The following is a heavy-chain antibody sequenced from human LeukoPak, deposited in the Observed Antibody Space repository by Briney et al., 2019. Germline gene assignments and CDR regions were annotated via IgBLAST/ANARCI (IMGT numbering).Heavy chain of an antibody. D-gene: IGHD2/OR15-2a*01. Sequence: GGSLRLSCAASGFTFDNYWMHWVRQAPGKGLVWVSGINSDGSSATYADSVKGRFTISRDNTKDTLFLQMNSLRVEDTAVYYCAREGPRGNSQFDYWGQGTLVTVSS. CDR3: AREGPRGNSQFDY. CDR1: GFTFDNYW. V-gene: IGHV3-74*01. CDR2: INSDGSSA. J-gene: IGHJ4*02.